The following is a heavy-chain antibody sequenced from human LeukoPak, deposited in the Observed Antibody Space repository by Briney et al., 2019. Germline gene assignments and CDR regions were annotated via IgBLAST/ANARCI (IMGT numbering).Heavy chain of an antibody. J-gene: IGHJ4*02. D-gene: IGHD1-26*01. Sequence: SETLSLTCAVYGGSFSGYYWNWIRQSPGKGLEWIGEISHSGRTIYNPSLKSRVTISVNMSMNQFSLRLSSVTAADTAVYSCARLDDEVGIDYWGQGTLVTVSS. V-gene: IGHV4-34*01. CDR3: ARLDDEVGIDY. CDR1: GGSFSGYY. CDR2: ISHSGRT.